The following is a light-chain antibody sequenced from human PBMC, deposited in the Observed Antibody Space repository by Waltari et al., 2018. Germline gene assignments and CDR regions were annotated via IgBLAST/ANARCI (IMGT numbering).Light chain of an antibody. CDR1: TGPVTRGHY. J-gene: IGLJ2*01. V-gene: IGLV7-46*01. Sequence: QAVVTQEPSLTVSPGGTVTLTCASSTGPVTRGHYPYWFQQKPGQAPRTLIYATSNKHSWTPVRFSGSLLGGKAALTLSCAQPEDEADYYCLISFGGAEEIFGGGTKLTVL. CDR3: LISFGGAEEI. CDR2: ATS.